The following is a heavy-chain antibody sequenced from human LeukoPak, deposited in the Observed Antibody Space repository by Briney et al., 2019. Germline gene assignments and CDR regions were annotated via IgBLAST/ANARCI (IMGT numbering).Heavy chain of an antibody. D-gene: IGHD1-7*01. J-gene: IGHJ4*02. Sequence: ASVNVSCKASGGTFSSYAISWVRQAPGQGLEWMGWISAYNGNTNYAQKLQGRVTMTTDTSTSTAYMELRSLRSDDTAVYYCARDLELRGGDYWGQGTLVTVSS. CDR2: ISAYNGNT. V-gene: IGHV1-18*01. CDR1: GGTFSSYA. CDR3: ARDLELRGGDY.